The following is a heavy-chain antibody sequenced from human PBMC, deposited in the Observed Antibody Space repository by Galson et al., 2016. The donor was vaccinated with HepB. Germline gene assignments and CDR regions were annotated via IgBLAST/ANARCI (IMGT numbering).Heavy chain of an antibody. CDR3: AIVWLSDSWPSFDY. D-gene: IGHD6-13*01. CDR2: ISAHNGNA. Sequence: SVKVSCKASGYTFSTYAITRVRQAPGQGLEWMGWISAHNGNANYAQKLQGRVTMTTETSTSTVCMELRSLRSDDTAVYYCAIVWLSDSWPSFDYWGQGTLVTVSS. CDR1: GYTFSTYA. J-gene: IGHJ4*02. V-gene: IGHV1-18*04.